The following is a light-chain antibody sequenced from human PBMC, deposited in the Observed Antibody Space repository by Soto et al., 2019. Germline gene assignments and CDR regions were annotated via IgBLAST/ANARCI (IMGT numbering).Light chain of an antibody. Sequence: ALTQPPSASGSPGQSVTISCTGTSSDVGGYNYVSWYQQHPGKAPKLMIYEVSKRPSGVPDRFSGSKSGNTASLTVSGLQAEDEADYYCSSYAGSNYVFGTGTKLTVL. CDR1: SSDVGGYNY. J-gene: IGLJ1*01. CDR3: SSYAGSNYV. V-gene: IGLV2-8*01. CDR2: EVS.